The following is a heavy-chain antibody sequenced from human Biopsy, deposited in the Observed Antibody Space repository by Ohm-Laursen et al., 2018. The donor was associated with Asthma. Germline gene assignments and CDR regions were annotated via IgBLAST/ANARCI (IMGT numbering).Heavy chain of an antibody. D-gene: IGHD3-10*01. CDR2: ISVYNGNT. CDR1: GYTFNSAG. V-gene: IGHV1-18*01. CDR3: ARAVDYSHYYGIDV. J-gene: IGHJ6*02. Sequence: ASVKVSCKTSGYTFNSAGITWVRQAPGRGLEWMGWISVYNGNTKVAQKLQDRVTMITDTSTSTAYMELRSLKSDDTAVYFCARAVDYSHYYGIDVWGQGTTVTVS.